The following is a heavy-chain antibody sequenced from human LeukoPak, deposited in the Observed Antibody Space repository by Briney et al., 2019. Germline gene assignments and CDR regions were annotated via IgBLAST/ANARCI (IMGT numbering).Heavy chain of an antibody. J-gene: IGHJ4*02. CDR3: ARKYCSGGSCYSGFDY. V-gene: IGHV1-69*05. CDR2: IIPIFGTA. CDR1: GGTFSSYV. D-gene: IGHD2-15*01. Sequence: SVKVSCKASGGTFSSYVISWVRQAPGQGLEWMGGIIPIFGTANYAQKFQGRVTITTDESTSTAYMELSSLRSEDTAVYYCARKYCSGGSCYSGFDYWGQGTLVTVSS.